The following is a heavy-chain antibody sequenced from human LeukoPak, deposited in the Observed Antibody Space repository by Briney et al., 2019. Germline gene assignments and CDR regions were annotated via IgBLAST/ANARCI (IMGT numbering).Heavy chain of an antibody. CDR1: GGSINSYY. CDR2: IFYSGST. D-gene: IGHD4-11*01. Sequence: PSETLSLTCTISGGSINSYYWSWIRQSPGKGLEWVGYIFYSGSTKYNPYLASRVTMSVDTSKNQFSLRLSSMTAADTAVYYCARSSGSYTKFDYWGQGTLVTVSS. CDR3: ARSSGSYTKFDY. J-gene: IGHJ4*02. V-gene: IGHV4-59*01.